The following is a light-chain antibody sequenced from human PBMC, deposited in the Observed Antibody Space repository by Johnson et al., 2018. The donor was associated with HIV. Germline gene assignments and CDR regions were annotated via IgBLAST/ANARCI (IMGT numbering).Light chain of an antibody. J-gene: IGLJ1*01. CDR3: GTWDSSLSAGV. CDR1: DSNIGNNY. V-gene: IGLV1-51*01. Sequence: HSVLTQPPSVSAAPGQKVTISCFGSDSNIGNNYVSWYQQLPGTAPKLLIYDNDKRPSGIPDRFSGSKSGTSATLGITGLQTGDEADCYCGTWDSSLSAGVFGTGTKVTVL. CDR2: DND.